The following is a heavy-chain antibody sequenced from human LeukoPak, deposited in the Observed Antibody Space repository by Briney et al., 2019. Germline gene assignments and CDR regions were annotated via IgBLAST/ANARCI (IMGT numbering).Heavy chain of an antibody. D-gene: IGHD6-13*01. V-gene: IGHV1-18*01. CDR2: ISAYNGNT. J-gene: IGHJ4*02. CDR3: ARAPGIAAAGPFDY. CDR1: GGTFKNYA. Sequence: ASVKVSCKASGGTFKNYAFSWVRQAPGQGLEWMGWISAYNGNTNYAQKLQGRVTMTTDTSTSTAYMELRSLRSDDTAVYYCARAPGIAAAGPFDYWGQGTLVTVSS.